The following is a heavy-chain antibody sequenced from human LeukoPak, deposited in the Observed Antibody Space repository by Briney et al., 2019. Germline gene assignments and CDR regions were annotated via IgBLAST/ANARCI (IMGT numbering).Heavy chain of an antibody. CDR1: GGSIGSYY. J-gene: IGHJ4*02. Sequence: SETLSLTCTVSGGSIGSYYWSWIRQPPGKGLEWIGYIYYSGSTNYNPSLKSRVTISVDTSKNQFSLKLSSVTAADTAVYYCARADYDFWSGYLDYWGQGTLVTVSS. D-gene: IGHD3-3*01. CDR2: IYYSGST. V-gene: IGHV4-59*01. CDR3: ARADYDFWSGYLDY.